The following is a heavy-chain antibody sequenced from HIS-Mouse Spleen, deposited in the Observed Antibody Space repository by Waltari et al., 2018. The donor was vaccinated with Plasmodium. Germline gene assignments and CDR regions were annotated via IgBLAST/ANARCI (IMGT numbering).Heavy chain of an antibody. CDR3: ASSWYWYFDL. D-gene: IGHD6-13*01. CDR2: IKQDGSEK. Sequence: EVQLVESGGGLVQPGGSLRLSCPASGSPFSSYWMSWVRQAPGKGLEWVANIKQDGSEKYYVDSVKGRFTISRDNAKNSLYLQMNSLRAEDTAVYYCASSWYWYFDLWGRGTLVTVSS. J-gene: IGHJ2*01. CDR1: GSPFSSYW. V-gene: IGHV3-7*01.